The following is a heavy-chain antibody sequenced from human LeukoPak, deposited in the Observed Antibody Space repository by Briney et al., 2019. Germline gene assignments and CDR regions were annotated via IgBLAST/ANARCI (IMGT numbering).Heavy chain of an antibody. D-gene: IGHD2-2*02. CDR3: PRIPGDY. J-gene: IGHJ4*02. V-gene: IGHV3-21*04. CDR1: GFTFSSYS. CDR2: ISSSGSHI. Sequence: PGGSLRLSCAASGFTFSSYSISWVRQAPGKGLEWVSSISSSGSHIYYADTVKGRCTISTDNAQNSLYLQLSSLRAEDTAVYSCPRIPGDYWGQGTLVTVSS.